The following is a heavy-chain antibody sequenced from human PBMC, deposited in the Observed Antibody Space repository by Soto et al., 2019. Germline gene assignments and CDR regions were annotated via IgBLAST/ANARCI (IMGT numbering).Heavy chain of an antibody. CDR2: IYYSGST. CDR1: GGSISSYY. J-gene: IGHJ4*02. Sequence: SETLSLTCTVSGGSISSYYWSWIRQPPGKGLEWIGYIYYSGSTNYNPSLKSRVTISVDTSKNQFSLKLSSVTAADTAVYYCARDGNWRLDYWGQGALVTVSS. CDR3: ARDGNWRLDY. V-gene: IGHV4-59*01. D-gene: IGHD1-1*01.